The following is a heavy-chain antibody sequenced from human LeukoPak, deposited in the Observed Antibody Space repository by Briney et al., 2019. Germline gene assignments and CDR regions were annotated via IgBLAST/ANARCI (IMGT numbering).Heavy chain of an antibody. CDR2: ITGGADST. J-gene: IGHJ4*02. V-gene: IGHV3-23*01. CDR3: AREGVTTIPHGHYFDY. CDR1: GFTFRNYA. Sequence: PGGSLRLSCAGTGFTFRNYAINWVRRAPGKGLEWVSSITGGADSTYLADSVKGRFTISRDNSKNTLYLQMNSLRAEDTAVYYCAREGVTTIPHGHYFDYWGQGTLVTVSS. D-gene: IGHD4-17*01.